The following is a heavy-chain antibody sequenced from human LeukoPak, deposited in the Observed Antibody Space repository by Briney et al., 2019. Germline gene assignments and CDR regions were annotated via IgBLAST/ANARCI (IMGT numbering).Heavy chain of an antibody. CDR2: VIPNNGGT. D-gene: IGHD3-22*01. J-gene: IGHJ4*02. Sequence: ASVTVSCKTSGYTFTGYYIHWVRQAPGQGLEWMGWVIPNNGGTNYAQNFQGRIAMTRDTSIGTAHMELSRLTSDDPAIYYCAKEAKDYYDADGYYLDYWGQGTLVTVSS. CDR1: GYTFTGYY. V-gene: IGHV1-2*02. CDR3: AKEAKDYYDADGYYLDY.